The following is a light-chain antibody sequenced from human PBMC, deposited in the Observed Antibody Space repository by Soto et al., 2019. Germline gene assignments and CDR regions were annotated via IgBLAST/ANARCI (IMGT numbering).Light chain of an antibody. Sequence: QLVLTQPPSVXGXXXXXXXISCTGSSSNIGAGYDVHWYQQLPGTAPKLLIYGNSNRPSGVPDRFSGSKSGTSASLAITGLQAEDEADYYCQSYDSSLRVSVFGGGTKLTVL. CDR3: QSYDSSLRVSV. CDR2: GNS. V-gene: IGLV1-40*01. J-gene: IGLJ2*01. CDR1: SSNIGAGYD.